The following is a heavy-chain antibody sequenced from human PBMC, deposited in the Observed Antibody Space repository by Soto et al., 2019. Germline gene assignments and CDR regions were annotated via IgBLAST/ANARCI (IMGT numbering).Heavy chain of an antibody. Sequence: GSLTLSCAASGFTFSSYWMHWVRQSPKKVLVWVSRINSDGSSTSYADSVKGRFTISRDNAKNTLYLQMNSLRAEDTAVYYCARTRRYCSSTSCYPHDYYYYMEVWGKGTTVTVSS. CDR3: ARTRRYCSSTSCYPHDYYYYMEV. CDR2: INSDGSST. V-gene: IGHV3-74*01. D-gene: IGHD2-2*01. CDR1: GFTFSSYW. J-gene: IGHJ6*03.